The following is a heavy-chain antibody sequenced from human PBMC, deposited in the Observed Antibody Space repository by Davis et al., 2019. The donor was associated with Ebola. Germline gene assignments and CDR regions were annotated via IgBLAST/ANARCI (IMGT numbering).Heavy chain of an antibody. CDR1: GGPLSDYY. J-gene: IGHJ4*02. Sequence: SETLSLTCGVYGGPLSDYYWSWIRQPPGKGLEWIGEIDHRGRAKYNPSLKSRATLSIDTSRRQFSLKMTSVTATDTAVYYCASPHQIRGSDVFDSWDQGSLVTVSS. V-gene: IGHV4-34*01. CDR2: IDHRGRA. CDR3: ASPHQIRGSDVFDS. D-gene: IGHD6-19*01.